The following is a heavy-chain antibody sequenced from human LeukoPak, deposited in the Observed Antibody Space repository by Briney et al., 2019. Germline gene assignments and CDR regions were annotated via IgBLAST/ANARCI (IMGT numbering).Heavy chain of an antibody. CDR3: ARDNSRILWFGELSVYMDV. D-gene: IGHD3-10*01. CDR1: GFTFSSYS. CDR2: ISSSSSYI. V-gene: IGHV3-21*01. J-gene: IGHJ6*03. Sequence: GGSLRLSCAASGFTFSSYSMNWVRQAPRKGLEWVSSISSSSSYIYYADSVKGRFTISRDNAKNSLYPQMNSLRAEDTAVYYCARDNSRILWFGELSVYMDVWGKGTTVTVSS.